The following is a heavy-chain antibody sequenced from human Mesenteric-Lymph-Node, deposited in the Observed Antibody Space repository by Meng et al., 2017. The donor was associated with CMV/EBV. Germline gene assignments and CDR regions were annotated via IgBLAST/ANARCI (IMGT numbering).Heavy chain of an antibody. CDR2: INQGGTER. Sequence: GGFLRPSCAASGSTSGNYWMSWSRQAPGKGLEWVANINQGGTERQNVASVKGRSTVSRDNAENSLNLQLSSLKVEDTAVYYCVRGWMATTTDHNDSDGNYYVDFWGQGALVTVSS. D-gene: IGHD5-24*01. V-gene: IGHV3-7*01. J-gene: IGHJ4*02. CDR3: VRGWMATTTDHNDSDGNYYVDF. CDR1: GSTSGNYW.